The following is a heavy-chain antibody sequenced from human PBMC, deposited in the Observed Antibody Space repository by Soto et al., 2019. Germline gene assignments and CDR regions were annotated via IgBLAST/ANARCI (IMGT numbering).Heavy chain of an antibody. CDR2: INYSGST. CDR3: ARDILLWFGELPPRAHDAFDI. J-gene: IGHJ3*02. CDR1: GGSISSGGYF. Sequence: QVQLQESGPGLVKPSQTLSLTCTVSGGSISSGGYFSSWIRQHPGKGLEWIGDINYSGSTYSNPSLKSRVTISVDTSKNQFSLKLSSVTAADTAVYYCARDILLWFGELPPRAHDAFDIWGQGTMVTVSS. V-gene: IGHV4-31*03. D-gene: IGHD3-10*01.